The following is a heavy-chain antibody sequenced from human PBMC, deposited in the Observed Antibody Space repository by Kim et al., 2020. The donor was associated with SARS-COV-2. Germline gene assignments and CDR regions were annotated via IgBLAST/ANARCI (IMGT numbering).Heavy chain of an antibody. CDR2: GQ. J-gene: IGHJ4*02. CDR3: ARSSGSYYDY. D-gene: IGHD1-26*01. V-gene: IGHV1-2*02. Sequence: GQNNARKFQGRVTMTRETSISTAYMELSRLRSDDTAVYYCARSSGSYYDYWGQGTLVTVSS.